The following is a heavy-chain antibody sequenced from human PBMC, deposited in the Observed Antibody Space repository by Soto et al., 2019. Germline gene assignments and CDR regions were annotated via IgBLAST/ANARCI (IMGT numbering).Heavy chain of an antibody. J-gene: IGHJ6*03. CDR2: IKQDGSEK. CDR3: ARDGEEGRGYYYYYYMDV. CDR1: GFTFSAYW. V-gene: IGHV3-7*01. Sequence: PGGSLRLSCAASGFTFSAYWMSGVRQAPGKGLEWVANIKQDGSEKYFVDSVKGRFTVSRDNAKNSLYLQMNSLRAEDTAVYYCARDGEEGRGYYYYYYMDVWGKGTTVTVSS.